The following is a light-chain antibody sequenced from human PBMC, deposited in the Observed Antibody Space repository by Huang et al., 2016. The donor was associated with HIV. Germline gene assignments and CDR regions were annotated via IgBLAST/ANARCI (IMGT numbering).Light chain of an antibody. J-gene: IGKJ1*01. CDR3: QQHYGRQST. V-gene: IGKV4-1*01. CDR2: WAS. CDR1: QSLLYRSNHKNY. Sequence: IVMTQSPESLAVSLGERASINCKSSQSLLYRSNHKNYLAWYQKKQGHPPTLLIYWASGRDVGVPERFSGGGSGTNFTLTINSLQADDVAVYYCQQHYGRQSTFGQGT.